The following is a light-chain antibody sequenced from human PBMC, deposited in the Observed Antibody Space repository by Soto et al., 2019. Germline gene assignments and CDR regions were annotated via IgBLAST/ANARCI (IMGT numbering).Light chain of an antibody. CDR3: QQSYIAPYT. V-gene: IGKV1-39*01. CDR2: KAS. CDR1: ETMDNY. Sequence: DIQMTQSPSSLSASVGDRVILTCRASETMDNYVNWYQQKPGEAPRVLVYKASTLQTGVPSRFSGSGSGTEFSLTISSLQPEDFPTYYCQQSYIAPYTFGQGTKLGIK. J-gene: IGKJ2*01.